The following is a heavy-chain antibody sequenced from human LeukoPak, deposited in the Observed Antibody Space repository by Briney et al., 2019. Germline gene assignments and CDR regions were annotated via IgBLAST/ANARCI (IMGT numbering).Heavy chain of an antibody. CDR2: IYYSGTT. CDR3: ARLVAVTGSVDYFDT. Sequence: SETLSLTCTVSGGSISGYHWTWIRRPPGKGLEWIGYIYYSGTTNYNPSLKSRVTMSVDTSNYQFTLKLSSMTAADTAVYYCARLVAVTGSVDYFDTWGQGTLVTVSS. V-gene: IGHV4-59*08. J-gene: IGHJ4*02. CDR1: GGSISGYH. D-gene: IGHD6-19*01.